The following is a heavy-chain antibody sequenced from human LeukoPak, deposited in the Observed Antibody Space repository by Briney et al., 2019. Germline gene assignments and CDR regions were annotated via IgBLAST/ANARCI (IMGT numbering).Heavy chain of an antibody. Sequence: GGSLRLSCAASGFTFSSYAMHWVRQAPGRGLEWVSVVYIDASTYYVDSVQGRFTISRDTSKNTVYLQMNSLRAEDTAVYYCARDRGTYVDYWGQGTLVTVSS. V-gene: IGHV3-53*01. CDR1: GFTFSSYA. D-gene: IGHD3-10*01. CDR3: ARDRGTYVDY. CDR2: VYIDAST. J-gene: IGHJ4*02.